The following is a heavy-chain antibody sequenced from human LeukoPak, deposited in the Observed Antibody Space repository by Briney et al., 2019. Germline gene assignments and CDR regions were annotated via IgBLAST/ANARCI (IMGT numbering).Heavy chain of an antibody. CDR3: ARDYVVNYFDY. D-gene: IGHD3-16*01. CDR1: GFTFSSYG. Sequence: TGRSLRLSCAASGFTFSSYGMHWVRQAPGKGLEWVAVIWYDGSNKYYADSVKGRFTISRDNSKNTLYLQMNSLRAEDTPVYYCARDYVVNYFDYWGQGTLVTVSS. CDR2: IWYDGSNK. J-gene: IGHJ4*02. V-gene: IGHV3-33*01.